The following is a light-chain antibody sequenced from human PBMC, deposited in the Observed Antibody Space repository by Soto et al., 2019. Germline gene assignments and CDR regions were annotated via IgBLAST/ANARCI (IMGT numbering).Light chain of an antibody. V-gene: IGKV3D-15*01. Sequence: EIVLTQSPGTLSLSPGERATLSCRASQSVSSSYLGWYQQRPGQAPGLLIYGTSSRATGIPARFSGSRSGPEFTLTINSLQSEDFAIYYCQPYNNWPLTFGGGTKVDIK. J-gene: IGKJ4*01. CDR2: GTS. CDR3: QPYNNWPLT. CDR1: QSVSSSY.